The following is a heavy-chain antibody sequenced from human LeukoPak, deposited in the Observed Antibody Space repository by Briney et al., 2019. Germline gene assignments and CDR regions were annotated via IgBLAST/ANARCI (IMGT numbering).Heavy chain of an antibody. CDR1: GFTLSSSW. D-gene: IGHD1-1*01. V-gene: IGHV3-74*01. CDR3: ARKSQRDLDY. Sequence: PGGSLRLSCAASGFTLSSSWMHWVRQAPGKGVVWVSRINSDGSSTSHADSVKGGFTISRDNAKNTLSLQMNSLRAEDTAVYYCARKSQRDLDYWGQGTLVTVSS. CDR2: INSDGSST. J-gene: IGHJ4*02.